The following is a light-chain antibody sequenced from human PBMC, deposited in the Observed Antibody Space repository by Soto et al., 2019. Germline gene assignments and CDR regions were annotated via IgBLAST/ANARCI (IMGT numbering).Light chain of an antibody. CDR3: SSYTSSSAYV. CDR1: SSDVGGYNY. J-gene: IGLJ1*01. CDR2: DVT. V-gene: IGLV2-14*03. Sequence: QSVLTQPASVSGSPGQSITISCTGTSSDVGGYNYVSWYQQHPGKAPKLIIYDVTNRPSGVSNRFSGPKSGNTASLTISGLQAEDEADYSCSSYTSSSAYVFGTGTKVTVL.